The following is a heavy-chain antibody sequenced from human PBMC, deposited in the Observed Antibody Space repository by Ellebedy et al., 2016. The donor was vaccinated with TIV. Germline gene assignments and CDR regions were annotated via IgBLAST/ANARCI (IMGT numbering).Heavy chain of an antibody. CDR2: IIPIFGTA. Sequence: SVKVSCXASGGTFSSYAISWVRQAPGQGLEWMGGIIPIFGTANYAQKFQGRVTITADESTSTAYMELSSLRSEDTAVYYCAREFGITGTINYYYGMDVWGQGTTVTVSS. J-gene: IGHJ6*02. V-gene: IGHV1-69*13. CDR1: GGTFSSYA. CDR3: AREFGITGTINYYYGMDV. D-gene: IGHD1-7*01.